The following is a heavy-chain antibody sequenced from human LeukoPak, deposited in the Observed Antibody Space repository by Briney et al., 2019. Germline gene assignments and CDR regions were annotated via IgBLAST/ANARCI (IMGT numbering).Heavy chain of an antibody. Sequence: GESLKISCKGSGYSFTSYWIGWVRQMPGKGLEWMGIIYPGDSDTRYSPSFQGQVTISADKSISTAYLQWSSLKASDTAMYYCARQASVGDYGDYYGGYYFDYWGQGTLVTVSS. D-gene: IGHD4-17*01. CDR3: ARQASVGDYGDYYGGYYFDY. V-gene: IGHV5-51*01. J-gene: IGHJ4*02. CDR1: GYSFTSYW. CDR2: IYPGDSDT.